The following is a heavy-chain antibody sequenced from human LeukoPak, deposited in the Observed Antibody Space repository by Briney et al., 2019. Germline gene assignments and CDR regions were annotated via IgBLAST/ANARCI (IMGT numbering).Heavy chain of an antibody. J-gene: IGHJ2*01. D-gene: IGHD5-24*01. Sequence: GGSRRLSCEVSGFTSSTYTMNWVRQAPGKGLEWVSSISSSGLYIYYADSVKGRFTISRDNAKNSLYLQMSSLRAEDTAVYYCAREERDGYNYYWYFDLWGRGTLVTVSS. CDR2: ISSSGLYI. CDR1: GFTSSTYT. V-gene: IGHV3-21*01. CDR3: AREERDGYNYYWYFDL.